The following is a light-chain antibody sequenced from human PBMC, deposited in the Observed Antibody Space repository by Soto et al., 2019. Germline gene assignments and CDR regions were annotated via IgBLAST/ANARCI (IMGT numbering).Light chain of an antibody. J-gene: IGLJ2*01. CDR1: SSVVGDYNY. V-gene: IGLV2-14*03. CDR3: TSFTSTSTPRV. CDR2: DVS. Sequence: QSALTQPASVSGSPGQSITISCTGASSVVGDYNYVSWYQHHPGKAPKLMISDVSNRPSGVSNRFSGSKSGNTASLTISGLQAEDEAEYYCTSFTSTSTPRVFGGGTKLTVL.